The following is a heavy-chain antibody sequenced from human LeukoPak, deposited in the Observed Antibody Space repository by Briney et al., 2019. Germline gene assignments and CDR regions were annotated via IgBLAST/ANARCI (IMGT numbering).Heavy chain of an antibody. Sequence: PGGSLTLSCAASGFTFSTFSMNWLRQAPGEGREWGSCISRRSDSIYYADSVKGRFTISRDNAKNTLYLQVSRLSVGDTGVYFCARGTVAGTIQHWGQGTLVSVSS. J-gene: IGHJ1*01. CDR3: ARGTVAGTIQH. CDR2: ISRRSDSI. CDR1: GFTFSTFS. D-gene: IGHD6-19*01. V-gene: IGHV3-21*01.